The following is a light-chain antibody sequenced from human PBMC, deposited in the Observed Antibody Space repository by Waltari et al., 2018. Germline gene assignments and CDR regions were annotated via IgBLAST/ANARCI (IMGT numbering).Light chain of an antibody. CDR2: AAS. CDR3: QQTYSPPRT. CDR1: QRISYY. Sequence: DIQMTQSPSSLSASAGDRATITCRASQRISYYSNRDQLKPGQARNLLIYAASSLQSGVPSRFSGSGSGTEFTLTINSLQPEDFATYYCQQTYSPPRTFGQGTKVEVK. J-gene: IGKJ1*01. V-gene: IGKV1-39*01.